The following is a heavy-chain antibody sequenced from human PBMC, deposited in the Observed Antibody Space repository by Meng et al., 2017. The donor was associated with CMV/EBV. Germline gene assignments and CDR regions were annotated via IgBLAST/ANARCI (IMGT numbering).Heavy chain of an antibody. CDR3: AKDVSRELRWWFPFYYYGMDV. CDR2: ISWNSGSI. Sequence: SLKISCAASGFTFDDYAMHWVRQAPGKGLEWVSGISWNSGSIGYADSVKGRFTISRDNAKNSLYLQMNSLRAEDTALYYCAKDVSRELRWWFPFYYYGMDVWGQGTTVTVSS. J-gene: IGHJ6*02. D-gene: IGHD2-15*01. CDR1: GFTFDDYA. V-gene: IGHV3-9*01.